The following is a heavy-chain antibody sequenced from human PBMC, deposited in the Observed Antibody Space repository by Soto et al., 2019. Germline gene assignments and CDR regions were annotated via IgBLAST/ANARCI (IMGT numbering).Heavy chain of an antibody. CDR2: ISYDGSNK. D-gene: IGHD6-19*01. V-gene: IGHV3-30-3*01. Sequence: QVQLVESGGGVVQPGRSLRLSCAASGFTFSSHAMHWVRQAPGKGLEWVTVISYDGSNKYYADSVKGRFTISRDNSKNTLYLQMNSLRAEDTAVYYCARDHAVAGTDYWGQGTLVTVSS. CDR1: GFTFSSHA. CDR3: ARDHAVAGTDY. J-gene: IGHJ4*02.